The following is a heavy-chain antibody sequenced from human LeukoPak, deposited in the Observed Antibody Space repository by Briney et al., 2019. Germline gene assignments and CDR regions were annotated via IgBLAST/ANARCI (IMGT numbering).Heavy chain of an antibody. J-gene: IGHJ4*02. V-gene: IGHV1-8*01. CDR3: ARGRSKGMN. Sequence: GASVKVSCKASGYILTSYDINWVRQATGQGLEWMGWMNSNSGNTAYAQKFQGRVTMTRNTSISTAYMELSSLRSEDTAVYYCARGRSKGMNWGQGTLVTVSS. CDR1: GYILTSYD. CDR2: MNSNSGNT.